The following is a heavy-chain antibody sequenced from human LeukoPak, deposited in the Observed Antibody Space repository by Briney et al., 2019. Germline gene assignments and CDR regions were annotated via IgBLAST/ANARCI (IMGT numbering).Heavy chain of an antibody. Sequence: ASVKVSCKASGYTFTRYGISWVRQAPGQGLEWMGGIIPIFGTANYAQKFQGRVTITADESTSTAYMELSSLRSEDTAVYYCARSAGNYYYGSGSYPHWGQGTLVTVSS. CDR2: IIPIFGTA. CDR3: ARSAGNYYYGSGSYPH. V-gene: IGHV1-69*13. CDR1: GYTFTRYG. D-gene: IGHD3-10*01. J-gene: IGHJ4*02.